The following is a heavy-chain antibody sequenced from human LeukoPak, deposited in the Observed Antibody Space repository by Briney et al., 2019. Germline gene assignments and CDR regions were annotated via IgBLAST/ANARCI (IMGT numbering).Heavy chain of an antibody. CDR1: GFTFSNYW. Sequence: GGSLRLSCAASGFTFSNYWMNWVRQAPGKGLEWVANIKQDGSEMYSVDSVKGRFTISRDNAKNSLYLQMNSLRAEDTAVYYCARDFRNSYGPTSYYFDYWGQGTLVTVSS. D-gene: IGHD5-18*01. J-gene: IGHJ4*02. V-gene: IGHV3-7*04. CDR3: ARDFRNSYGPTSYYFDY. CDR2: IKQDGSEM.